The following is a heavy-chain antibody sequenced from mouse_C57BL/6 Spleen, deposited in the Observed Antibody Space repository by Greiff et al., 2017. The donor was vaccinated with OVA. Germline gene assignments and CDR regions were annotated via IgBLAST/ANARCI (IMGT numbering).Heavy chain of an antibody. J-gene: IGHJ2*01. CDR1: GFTFSDYY. CDR3: ARAYLDYFDY. CDR2: INYDGSST. Sequence: EVNVVESEGGLVQPGSSMKLSCTASGFTFSDYYMAWVRQVPEKGLEWVANINYDGSSTYYLDSLKSRFIISRDNAKNILYLQMSSLKSEDTATYYCARAYLDYFDYWGQGTTLTVSS. V-gene: IGHV5-16*01. D-gene: IGHD5-5*01.